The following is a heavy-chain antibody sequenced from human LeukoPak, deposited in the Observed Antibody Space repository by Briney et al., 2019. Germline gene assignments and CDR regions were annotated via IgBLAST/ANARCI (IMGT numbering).Heavy chain of an antibody. Sequence: GASVKVSCKASGYTFTGYYMHWVRQAPGQGLEWMGWINPNSGGTNYAQKFQGRVTMTRDTSISTAYMELSRLRSDDTAVYYCARVRGTVVATVDYWGQGTLVTVFS. CDR2: INPNSGGT. CDR1: GYTFTGYY. J-gene: IGHJ4*02. CDR3: ARVRGTVVATVDY. D-gene: IGHD2-15*01. V-gene: IGHV1-2*02.